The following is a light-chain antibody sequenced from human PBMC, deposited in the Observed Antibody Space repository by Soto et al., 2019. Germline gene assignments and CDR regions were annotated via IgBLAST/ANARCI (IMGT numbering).Light chain of an antibody. V-gene: IGKV3-20*01. Sequence: EIVLTQSPGTLALSPGERTTLSCRASQSVSSNFLDWYQQKPGQAPRLLIYGASSRATGIPDRFSDSGSGTDFTLTISRLEPEDFAVYYYQQYETSPRTLGQGTKVEI. CDR2: GAS. CDR3: QQYETSPRT. CDR1: QSVSSNF. J-gene: IGKJ1*01.